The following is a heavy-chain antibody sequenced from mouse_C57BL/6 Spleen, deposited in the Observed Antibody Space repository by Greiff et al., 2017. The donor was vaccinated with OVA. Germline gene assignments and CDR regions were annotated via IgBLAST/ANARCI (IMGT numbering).Heavy chain of an antibody. D-gene: IGHD2-3*01. CDR3: ARFSYDGVLTGNYFDY. J-gene: IGHJ2*01. Sequence: QVQLKQSGPGLVAPSQSLSITCTVSGFSLTSYAISWVRQPPGKGLEWLGVIWTGGGTNYNSALKSRLSNSKDNSKSQVFLKMNRLKTDDTARYYCARFSYDGVLTGNYFDYWGQGTTLTVSS. CDR2: IWTGGGT. V-gene: IGHV2-9-1*01. CDR1: GFSLTSYA.